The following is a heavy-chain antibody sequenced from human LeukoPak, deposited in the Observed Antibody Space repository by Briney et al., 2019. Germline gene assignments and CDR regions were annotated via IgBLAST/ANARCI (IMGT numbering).Heavy chain of an antibody. Sequence: ASVKVSCKASGYTFTGYYMHWVPQAPGQGLEWMGWINPNSGGTNYAQKFQGWVTMTRDTSISTAYMELSRLRSDDTAVYYCARESGGYCSGGSCDDAFDIWGQGTMVTVSS. CDR1: GYTFTGYY. CDR2: INPNSGGT. CDR3: ARESGGYCSGGSCDDAFDI. D-gene: IGHD2-15*01. J-gene: IGHJ3*02. V-gene: IGHV1-2*04.